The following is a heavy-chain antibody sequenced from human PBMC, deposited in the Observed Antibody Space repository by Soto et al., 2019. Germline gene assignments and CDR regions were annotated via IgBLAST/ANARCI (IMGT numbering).Heavy chain of an antibody. J-gene: IGHJ6*02. CDR1: GYTFTTYG. CDR2: ISGYDGHT. V-gene: IGHV1-18*01. CDR3: AREGEMPYYYYGLDV. D-gene: IGHD3-16*01. Sequence: ASVKVSCKASGYTFTTYGISWVRQAPGQGLEWKGWISGYDGHTKNAQKIQGRIIMTTDTSTSTVYMDLRSLRSGDTAVYYCAREGEMPYYYYGLDVWG.